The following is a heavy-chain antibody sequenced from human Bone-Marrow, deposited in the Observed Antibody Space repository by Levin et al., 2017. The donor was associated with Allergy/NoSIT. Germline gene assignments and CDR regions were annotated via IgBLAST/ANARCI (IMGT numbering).Heavy chain of an antibody. V-gene: IGHV4-30-4*01. D-gene: IGHD3-16*01. Sequence: PSETLSLTCTVSGGSISSGDFYWSWIRQPPGKGLEWLGYIDYSGTTFYNPSLKSRVTISIDTSKNQFSLRLTSVTAADTAVYYCARVSVAPDVDGLVMGSYYFDYWGQGALVTVSS. J-gene: IGHJ4*02. CDR2: IDYSGTT. CDR3: ARVSVAPDVDGLVMGSYYFDY. CDR1: GGSISSGDFY.